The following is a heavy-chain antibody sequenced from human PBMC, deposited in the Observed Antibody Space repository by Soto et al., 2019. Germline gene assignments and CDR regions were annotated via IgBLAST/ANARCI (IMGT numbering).Heavy chain of an antibody. D-gene: IGHD3-22*01. V-gene: IGHV1-69*06. J-gene: IGHJ6*02. Sequence: GASVKVSCKASGGTFSSLDINWVRQAPGQGLEWMGGIIPISETTNYAHVFQGRVSIVADISTSTAYMELSRLRSEDAAVYYCARALLSHSYDSGGYDSYFHAMDVWGQGTPVTVSS. CDR3: ARALLSHSYDSGGYDSYFHAMDV. CDR2: IIPISETT. CDR1: GGTFSSLD.